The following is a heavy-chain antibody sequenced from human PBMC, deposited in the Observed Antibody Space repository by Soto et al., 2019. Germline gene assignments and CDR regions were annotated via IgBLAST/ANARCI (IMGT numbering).Heavy chain of an antibody. V-gene: IGHV3-66*01. CDR1: GFTVSSNY. J-gene: IGHJ4*02. CDR3: ARDRGYSGSFWPFDY. Sequence: GGSLRLSCAASGFTVSSNYMSWVRQAPGKGLEWVSVIYSGGSTYYADSVKGRFTISRDNSKNTLYLQMNSLRAEDTAVYYCARDRGYSGSFWPFDYWGQGTLVTVSS. CDR2: IYSGGST. D-gene: IGHD1-26*01.